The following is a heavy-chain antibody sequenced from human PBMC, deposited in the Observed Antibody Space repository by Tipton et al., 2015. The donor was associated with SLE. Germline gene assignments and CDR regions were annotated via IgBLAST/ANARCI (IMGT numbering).Heavy chain of an antibody. D-gene: IGHD1-26*01. Sequence: SLRLSCAASGFSFSNYAMSWVRQAPGKGLEWVSVISGSGGSTYYADSVKGRFTISRDNSKNTLYLQMNSLRAEDTAVYYCARDYRGYYFDYWGQGTLVTVSS. CDR3: ARDYRGYYFDY. J-gene: IGHJ4*02. CDR1: GFSFSNYA. CDR2: ISGSGGST. V-gene: IGHV3-23*01.